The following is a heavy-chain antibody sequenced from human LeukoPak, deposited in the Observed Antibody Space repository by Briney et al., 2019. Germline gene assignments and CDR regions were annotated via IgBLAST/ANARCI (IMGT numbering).Heavy chain of an antibody. D-gene: IGHD2-21*02. CDR2: ISSSSSTI. Sequence: GGSLRLSCAASGFTFSSYSMNWVRQAPGKGLEWVSYISSSSSTIYYADSVKGRFTISRDNAKNSLYLQMNSLRAEDTAVYYCASNDCSDYWGQGTLVTVSS. CDR1: GFTFSSYS. CDR3: ASNDCSDY. V-gene: IGHV3-48*01. J-gene: IGHJ4*02.